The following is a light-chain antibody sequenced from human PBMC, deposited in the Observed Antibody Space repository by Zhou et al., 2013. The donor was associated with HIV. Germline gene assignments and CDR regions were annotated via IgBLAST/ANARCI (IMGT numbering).Light chain of an antibody. Sequence: EIVMTQSPATLSVSPGERATLSCRASQSVSSSYLAWYQQKPGQAPRLLIYGASSRATGIPDRFSGSGSGREFTLTISSLQSEDFAVYYCQQYSNWPRTFGQGPRWNSN. CDR2: GAS. CDR1: QSVSSSY. V-gene: IGKV3D-15*01. CDR3: QQYSNWPRT. J-gene: IGKJ1*01.